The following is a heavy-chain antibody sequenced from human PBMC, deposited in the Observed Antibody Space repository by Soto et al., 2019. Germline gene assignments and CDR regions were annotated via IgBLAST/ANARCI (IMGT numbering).Heavy chain of an antibody. V-gene: IGHV4-59*08. Sequence: SETLSLTGTASGGSINTYYWTWIRQPQGNGLEWIPYIFSTGTTSYNPSLKSRVSASVDTSKNQVYLHLNSVTAADTAVYYCARHPQVPYFQHGLDYWGRGTLVTVSS. J-gene: IGHJ4*02. CDR1: GGSINTYY. D-gene: IGHD3-9*01. CDR3: ARHPQVPYFQHGLDY. CDR2: IFSTGTT.